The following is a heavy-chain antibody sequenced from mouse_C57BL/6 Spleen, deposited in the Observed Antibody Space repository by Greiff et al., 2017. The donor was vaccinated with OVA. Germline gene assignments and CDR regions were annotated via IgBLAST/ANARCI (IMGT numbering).Heavy chain of an antibody. CDR3: ARWGTTVVGQGYFDV. J-gene: IGHJ1*03. Sequence: EVQLQESGPELVKPGASVKISCKASGYSFTGYYMHWVKQSHGNILDWIGYIYPYNGVSSYNQKFKGKATLTVDKSSSTAYMELRSLTSEDSAVYYCARWGTTVVGQGYFDVWGTGTTVTVSS. D-gene: IGHD1-1*01. CDR2: IYPYNGVS. V-gene: IGHV1-31*01. CDR1: GYSFTGYY.